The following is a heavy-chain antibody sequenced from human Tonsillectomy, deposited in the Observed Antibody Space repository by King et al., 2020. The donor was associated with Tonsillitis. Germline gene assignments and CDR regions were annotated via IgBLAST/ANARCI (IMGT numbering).Heavy chain of an antibody. J-gene: IGHJ4*02. V-gene: IGHV4-59*08. CDR3: AGLSHGRFDF. Sequence: QLQESGPGLVKPSETLSLTCTVSGGSISIYYWSWIRQPPGKGLAWIGYIYSSGSANYNPSLKSRVTISVDTSKNQFSLKLTSVTAADTAVYYCAGLSHGRFDFWGQGTLVTVSS. CDR2: IYSSGSA. CDR1: GGSISIYY.